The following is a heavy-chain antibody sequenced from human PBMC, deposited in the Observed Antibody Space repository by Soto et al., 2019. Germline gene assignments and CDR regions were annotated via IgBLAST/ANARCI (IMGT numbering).Heavy chain of an antibody. V-gene: IGHV4-39*01. J-gene: IGHJ4*02. CDR3: ATEREYYDILTGYSSFDY. CDR2: IYYSGST. D-gene: IGHD3-9*01. Sequence: WETLSLTCTVSGGSISSSSYYWGWIRQPPGKGLEWIGSIYYSGSTYYNPSLKSRVTISVDTSKNQFSLKLSSVTAADTAVYYCATEREYYDILTGYSSFDYWGQGTLVTVSS. CDR1: GGSISSSSYY.